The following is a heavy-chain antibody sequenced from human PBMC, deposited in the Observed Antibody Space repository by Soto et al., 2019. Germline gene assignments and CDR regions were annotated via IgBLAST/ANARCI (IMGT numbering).Heavy chain of an antibody. CDR1: GGSFRSHA. V-gene: IGHV1-69*02. CDR3: XXXXXXXYRSPRDDAVDI. D-gene: IGHD6-13*01. Sequence: QIQLVQSGAEVKKPGSSVRVSCKASGGSFRSHAVTWVRQAPGQGLEWMGRIIPILDETKFAQKFQDRVXXXXXXXXXXXXXXXXXXXXXXXXXXXXXXXXXXXYRSPRDDAVDIWGQGTKVTVSS. CDR2: IIPILDET. J-gene: IGHJ3*02.